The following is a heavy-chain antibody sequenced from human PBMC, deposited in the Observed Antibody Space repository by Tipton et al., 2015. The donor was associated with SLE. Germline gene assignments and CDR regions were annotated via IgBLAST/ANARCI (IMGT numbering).Heavy chain of an antibody. V-gene: IGHV4-34*01. CDR3: ARLQYIFAGMDV. Sequence: LRLSCAVYGGSFSGNYWIWIRQPPGKGLEWIGEINHSGSANYNPSLKSRVTISVDTSKNQFSLQLGSATAADTAVYYCARLQYIFAGMDVWGKGTTVTVSS. CDR1: GGSFSGNY. CDR2: INHSGSA. J-gene: IGHJ6*04. D-gene: IGHD3-3*01.